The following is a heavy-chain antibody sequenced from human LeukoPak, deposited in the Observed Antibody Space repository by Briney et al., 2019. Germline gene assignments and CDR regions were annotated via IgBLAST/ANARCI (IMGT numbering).Heavy chain of an antibody. V-gene: IGHV4-4*07. J-gene: IGHJ6*03. CDR3: ARDYYYYMDV. CDR1: GGSISSYY. Sequence: SETLSLTCTVSGGSISSYYWSWIRQPAGKGLESIGHISTSGSTDYNPSLKSRVTISVDTSKNQFSLELSSVTAADTAVYYCARDYYYYMDVWGKGTTVTVSS. CDR2: ISTSGST.